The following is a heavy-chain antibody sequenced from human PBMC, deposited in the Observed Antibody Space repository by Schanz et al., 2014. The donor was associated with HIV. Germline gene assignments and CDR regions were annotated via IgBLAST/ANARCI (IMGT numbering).Heavy chain of an antibody. CDR3: AKPEYDSRGNSQSHFDS. D-gene: IGHD3-22*01. CDR1: GFAFNNYA. V-gene: IGHV3-23*01. Sequence: EVQLLESGGGFVQPGGSLRLSCAASGFAFNNYAMTWVRQAPGKGLEWVSSISGSGVSTFYAGSVKGRFAISRDKSKNTLYLQMTTLRTEDTAVYYCAKPEYDSRGNSQSHFDSWGQGTLVTVSS. CDR2: ISGSGVST. J-gene: IGHJ4*02.